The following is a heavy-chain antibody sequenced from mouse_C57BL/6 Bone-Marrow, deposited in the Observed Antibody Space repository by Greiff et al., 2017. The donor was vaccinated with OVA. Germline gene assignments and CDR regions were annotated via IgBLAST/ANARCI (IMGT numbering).Heavy chain of an antibody. V-gene: IGHV14-4*01. CDR1: GFNIKDDH. J-gene: IGHJ2*01. Sequence: EVQLQQSGAELVRPGASVKLSCTASGFNIKDDHMHWVKQRPEQGLEWIGWIDPENGDTEYASKFQGKAPITADTSSNTAYLQLSSLTSEDTAVYYCIPYSIYLDYWGQGTTLTVAA. CDR2: IDPENGDT. D-gene: IGHD2-5*01. CDR3: IPYSIYLDY.